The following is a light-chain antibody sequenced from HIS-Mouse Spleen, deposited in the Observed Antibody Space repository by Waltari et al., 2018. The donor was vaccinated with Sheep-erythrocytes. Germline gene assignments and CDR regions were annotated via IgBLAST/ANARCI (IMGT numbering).Light chain of an antibody. CDR1: SRALGAYNY. J-gene: IGLJ3*02. CDR2: SVS. Sequence: QSALTQPPSASGSPGQSVTISCTRTSRALGAYNYASWYQQHPGKAPHLMIYSVSKRPSGFPDRFSGSKSGNTASLSVSGLQAEDEADYYCSSYAGSHNWVFGGGTKLTVL. CDR3: SSYAGSHNWV. V-gene: IGLV2-8*01.